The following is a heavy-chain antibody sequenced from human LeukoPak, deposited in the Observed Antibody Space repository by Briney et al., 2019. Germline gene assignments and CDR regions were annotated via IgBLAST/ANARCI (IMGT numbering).Heavy chain of an antibody. V-gene: IGHV1-46*01. Sequence: ASVKVSCQASGYTFTNYYMHWVRQAPGQGLEWMGLINLTGTGTNYAQKFRGRVTMTRDTSTTTVYMELSSLTSEDTAVYYCAREEYGGYFDYWGQGTLVTVSS. J-gene: IGHJ4*02. D-gene: IGHD2-21*01. CDR2: INLTGTGT. CDR3: AREEYGGYFDY. CDR1: GYTFTNYY.